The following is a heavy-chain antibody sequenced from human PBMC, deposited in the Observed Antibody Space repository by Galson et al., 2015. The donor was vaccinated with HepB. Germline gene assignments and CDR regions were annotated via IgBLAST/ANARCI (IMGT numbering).Heavy chain of an antibody. CDR1: GFTFSSYA. V-gene: IGHV3-64D*06. Sequence: SLRLSCAASGFTFSSYAMHWVRQAPGKGLEYVSAISSNGGSTYYADSVKGRFTISRDNSKNTLYLQMSSLRAEDTAVYYCVKDPRDFDWIKLSGLGFDPWGQGTLVTVSS. D-gene: IGHD3-9*01. CDR3: VKDPRDFDWIKLSGLGFDP. CDR2: ISSNGGST. J-gene: IGHJ5*02.